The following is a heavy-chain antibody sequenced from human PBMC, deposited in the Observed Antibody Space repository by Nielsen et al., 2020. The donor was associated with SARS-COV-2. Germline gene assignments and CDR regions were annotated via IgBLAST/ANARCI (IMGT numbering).Heavy chain of an antibody. J-gene: IGHJ3*02. Sequence: WVRQAPGQGLEWMGWISAYNGNTNYAQKLQGRVTMTTDTSTSTAYMELRSLRSDDTAVYYCARAWVPADNDAFDIWGQGTMVTVSS. CDR3: ARAWVPADNDAFDI. V-gene: IGHV1-18*01. D-gene: IGHD2-2*01. CDR2: ISAYNGNT.